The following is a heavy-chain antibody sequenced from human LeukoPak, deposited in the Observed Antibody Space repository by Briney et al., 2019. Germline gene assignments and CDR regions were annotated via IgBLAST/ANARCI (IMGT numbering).Heavy chain of an antibody. V-gene: IGHV1-2*02. CDR2: MNPKSPGT. J-gene: IGHJ6*03. CDR1: GYTFTDYY. Sequence: ASVKVSCKASGYTFTDYYMHWVRQAPGQGLEWMGWMNPKSPGTNYAQKFQGRVTMTRDTSISTAYMELSSLTSDDSAVYYCARDPAQSYYTDVWGIGTTVTVSS. CDR3: ARDPAQSYYTDV.